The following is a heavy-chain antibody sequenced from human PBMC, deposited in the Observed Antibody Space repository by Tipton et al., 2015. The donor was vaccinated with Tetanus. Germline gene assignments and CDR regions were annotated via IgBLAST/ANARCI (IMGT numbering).Heavy chain of an antibody. CDR2: IYYSGST. CDR1: GGSISSYY. CDR3: ARLIVGATTSEYFQH. V-gene: IGHV4-59*08. J-gene: IGHJ1*01. D-gene: IGHD1-26*01. Sequence: GLVKPSETLSLTCTVSGGSISSYYWSWIRQPPGKGLEWIGYIYYSGSTNYNPSLKSRVTISVDTSKNQFSLKLSSVTAADTAVYYCARLIVGATTSEYFQHWGQGTLVTVSS.